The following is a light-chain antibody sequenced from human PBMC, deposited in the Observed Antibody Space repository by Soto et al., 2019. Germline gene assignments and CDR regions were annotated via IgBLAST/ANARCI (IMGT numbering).Light chain of an antibody. J-gene: IGKJ1*01. V-gene: IGKV3D-15*01. CDR3: QQYNNWPPWT. CDR1: QSISSN. CDR2: GES. Sequence: EIVMTQSPATLSVSPGERATLSCRASQSISSNLAWYQQKPGQAPRLLIYGESTRATGIPARFSGSGSGTAFTRTISSLQSEEFAVYYCQQYNNWPPWTFGQGTKVDIK.